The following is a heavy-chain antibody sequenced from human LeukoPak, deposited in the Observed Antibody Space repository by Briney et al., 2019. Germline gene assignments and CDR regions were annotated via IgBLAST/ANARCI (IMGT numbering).Heavy chain of an antibody. J-gene: IGHJ5*02. CDR2: ITGSGGDST. D-gene: IGHD1-26*01. Sequence: GGSLRLSCAASGFTFSTYAMSWVRQAPGKGLECVSSITGSGGDSTYYADSVKGRFTISRDNSKNTLYLQMNSLRAEDTAVYYCAKGGVVGATGSRLNWFDPWGQGTLVTVSS. V-gene: IGHV3-23*01. CDR3: AKGGVVGATGSRLNWFDP. CDR1: GFTFSTYA.